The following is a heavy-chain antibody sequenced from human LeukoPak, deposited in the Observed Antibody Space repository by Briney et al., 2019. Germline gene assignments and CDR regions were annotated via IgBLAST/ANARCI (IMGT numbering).Heavy chain of an antibody. Sequence: SETLSLTCTVSGGSISSGSYYWSWIRQPAGKGLEWIGRIYTSGSTNYNPSLKSRVTISVDTSKNQFSLKLSSVTAADTAVYYCASQYLNSHSNAFDIWGQGTMVTVSS. J-gene: IGHJ3*02. CDR3: ASQYLNSHSNAFDI. CDR1: GGSISSGSYY. V-gene: IGHV4-61*02. D-gene: IGHD2-2*02. CDR2: IYTSGST.